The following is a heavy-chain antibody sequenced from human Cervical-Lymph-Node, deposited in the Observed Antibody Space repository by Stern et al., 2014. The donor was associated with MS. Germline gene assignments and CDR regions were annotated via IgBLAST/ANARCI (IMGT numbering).Heavy chain of an antibody. D-gene: IGHD5-24*01. CDR2: PWYDGSTA. CDR3: ARGHIPYAYNYLFDY. Sequence: QVQLVESGGGVVQPGTSLRLSCAASGFTFSSYGMHWVRQAPGKGLEWVAPPWYDGSTAYYTNSVKGRFTISRDNSKNTLSLQMNSLTAEDTAVYYCARGHIPYAYNYLFDYWGQGTLVTVSS. V-gene: IGHV3-33*01. CDR1: GFTFSSYG. J-gene: IGHJ4*02.